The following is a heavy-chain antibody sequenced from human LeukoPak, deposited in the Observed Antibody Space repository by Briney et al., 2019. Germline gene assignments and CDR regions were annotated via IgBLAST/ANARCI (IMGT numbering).Heavy chain of an antibody. CDR1: GYTFTSYD. CDR3: ARGGIAVAGGYYYYGMEV. D-gene: IGHD6-19*01. CDR2: MNPNSGNT. V-gene: IGHV1-8*01. J-gene: IGHJ6*02. Sequence: ASVKVSCKASGYTFTSYDINWVRQATGQGLEWMGWMNPNSGNTGYAQKFQGRVTMTRNTSISTAYMELSSLRSEDTAVYYCARGGIAVAGGYYYYGMEVWGQGTTVTVSS.